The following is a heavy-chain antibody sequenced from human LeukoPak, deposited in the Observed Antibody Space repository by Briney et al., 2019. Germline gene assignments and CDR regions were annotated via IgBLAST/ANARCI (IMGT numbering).Heavy chain of an antibody. J-gene: IGHJ5*02. D-gene: IGHD3-3*01. CDR2: IDYSSTTI. Sequence: GGSLRLSCAASGFNFESYGMHWVRQAPGKGLEWVSYIDYSSTTIYYADSVKGRFTISRDNAENSLYLQMIGLRVEDTAVYYCARDRTVFGVPPREFDPWGQGTLVTVSS. CDR3: ARDRTVFGVPPREFDP. CDR1: GFNFESYG. V-gene: IGHV3-48*01.